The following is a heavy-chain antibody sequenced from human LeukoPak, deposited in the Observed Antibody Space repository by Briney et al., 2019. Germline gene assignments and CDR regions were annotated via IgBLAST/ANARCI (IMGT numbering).Heavy chain of an antibody. D-gene: IGHD4-17*01. CDR3: ASNYGDYPRGY. V-gene: IGHV4-59*08. CDR1: GGSISSYY. Sequence: SETLSLTCTVSGGSISSYYWSWIRQPPGKGLEWIGYIYYSGSTNYNPSLKSRVTISVDTSKNQFSLKLSSVTAADTAVYYCASNYGDYPRGYWGQGTLVTVSS. J-gene: IGHJ4*02. CDR2: IYYSGST.